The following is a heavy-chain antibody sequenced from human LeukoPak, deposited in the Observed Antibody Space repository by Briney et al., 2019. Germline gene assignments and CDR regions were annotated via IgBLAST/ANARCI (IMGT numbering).Heavy chain of an antibody. Sequence: PGRSLRLSCAASGFSFSTYAMHWVRQAPGKGLEWVAVISSDGNNKYNADSVKGRFTISRDNSKNTLYLQMNSLRAEDTAVYYCSKGQWLVEQTFDYWGQGTLVTVSS. CDR3: SKGQWLVEQTFDY. CDR2: ISSDGNNK. D-gene: IGHD6-19*01. J-gene: IGHJ4*02. V-gene: IGHV3-30-3*01. CDR1: GFSFSTYA.